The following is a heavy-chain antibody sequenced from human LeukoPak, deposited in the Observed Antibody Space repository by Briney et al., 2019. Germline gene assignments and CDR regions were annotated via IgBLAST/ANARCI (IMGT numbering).Heavy chain of an antibody. Sequence: ASVKVSCKASGYTFTSYDINLVRQATGQGLEWMGGMNRNSGNTGYAQKFQGRDTMTRNTSISTADRSLSSLRSEAAAVYYCARGIVHHDILTGYYTFSLIFEYWGQGTLVTVSS. CDR1: GYTFTSYD. CDR2: MNRNSGNT. V-gene: IGHV1-8*01. J-gene: IGHJ4*02. D-gene: IGHD3-9*01. CDR3: ARGIVHHDILTGYYTFSLIFEY.